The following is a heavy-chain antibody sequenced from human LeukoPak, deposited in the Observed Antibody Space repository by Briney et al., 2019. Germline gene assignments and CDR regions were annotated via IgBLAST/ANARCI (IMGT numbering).Heavy chain of an antibody. CDR3: TRGHWLLQS. Sequence: SETLSLTCTVSGASVSDYYWSWIRQSPGKGLEWISYIHHSGNSDYNPSLRSRVTTSLDTSKNQFSLNLISVTAADTAVYYCTRGHWLLQSWSQGTLVTVSS. CDR1: GASVSDYY. CDR2: IHHSGNS. D-gene: IGHD1-1*01. J-gene: IGHJ5*02. V-gene: IGHV4-59*02.